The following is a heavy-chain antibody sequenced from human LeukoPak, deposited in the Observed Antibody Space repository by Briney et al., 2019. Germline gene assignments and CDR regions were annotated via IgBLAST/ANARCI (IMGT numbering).Heavy chain of an antibody. Sequence: SETLSLTCTVSGGSISSSSYYWGWIRQPPGEGLEWIGSIYYSGSTYYNPSLKSRVTISVDTSKNQFSLKLSSVTAADTAVYYCARHDRAAAGMWGAVDYWGQGTLVTVST. D-gene: IGHD6-13*01. CDR3: ARHDRAAAGMWGAVDY. V-gene: IGHV4-39*01. CDR1: GGSISSSSYY. J-gene: IGHJ4*02. CDR2: IYYSGST.